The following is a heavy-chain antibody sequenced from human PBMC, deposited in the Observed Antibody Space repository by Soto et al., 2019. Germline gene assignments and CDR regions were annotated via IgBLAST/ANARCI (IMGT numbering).Heavy chain of an antibody. Sequence: PGGSLRLSCATSGFSFSSNSMSWVRQSPGKGLEWVSAISDGGDRIYYVDSVKGRFTISRDNSRNKLYLQMDSLRAEDTAVSHCVILALGKFDYWGQGILVTVSS. CDR1: GFSFSSNS. V-gene: IGHV3-23*01. J-gene: IGHJ4*02. D-gene: IGHD1-26*01. CDR3: VILALGKFDY. CDR2: ISDGGDRI.